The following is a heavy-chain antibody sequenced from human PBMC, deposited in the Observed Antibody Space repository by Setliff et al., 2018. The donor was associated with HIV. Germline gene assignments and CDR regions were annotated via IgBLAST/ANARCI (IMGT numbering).Heavy chain of an antibody. Sequence: PGGSLRLSCEASGFTLRSYAMYWVRQAPGKGLEWVAGISGAGATTYYADSVKGRFTISRDNSKGTLYLQMNSLRAEDTAVYYCAKDGYSDYLNSYFDYWGQGTLVTVSS. J-gene: IGHJ4*02. V-gene: IGHV3-23*01. CDR3: AKDGYSDYLNSYFDY. CDR2: ISGAGATT. CDR1: GFTLRSYA. D-gene: IGHD4-17*01.